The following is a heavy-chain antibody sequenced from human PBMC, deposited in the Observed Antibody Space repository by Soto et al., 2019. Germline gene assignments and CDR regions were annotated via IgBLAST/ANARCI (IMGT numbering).Heavy chain of an antibody. V-gene: IGHV4-59*01. CDR3: AKTALGWLDP. Sequence: LSLNCSVSGGSINSYYWSWIRQPPGKGLEWIGYIFYSGRSGSTNYNPSLKSRVTISVDTSKNQFSLKVSSVTAADTAVYYCAKTALGWLDPWGQGTLVTVSS. D-gene: IGHD2-21*02. J-gene: IGHJ5*02. CDR2: IFYSGRSGST. CDR1: GGSINSYY.